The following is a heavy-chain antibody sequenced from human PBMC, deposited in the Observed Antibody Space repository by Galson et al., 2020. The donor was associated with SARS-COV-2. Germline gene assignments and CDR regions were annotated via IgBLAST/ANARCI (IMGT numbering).Heavy chain of an antibody. Sequence: GGSLRLSCAGSGFAFGNYAMTWVRQAPGKGLEWVSTISNSGYGYGSYYADSVKGRFTISRDDSKNTLFLQMNSLRAEDTAVYYCAKEREAMDVWGKGTTVTVSS. D-gene: IGHD1-26*01. J-gene: IGHJ6*04. CDR1: GFAFGNYA. CDR2: ISNSGYGYGS. CDR3: AKEREAMDV. V-gene: IGHV3-23*01.